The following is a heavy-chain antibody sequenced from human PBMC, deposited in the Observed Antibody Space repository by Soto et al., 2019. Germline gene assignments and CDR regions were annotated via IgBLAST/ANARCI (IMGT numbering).Heavy chain of an antibody. CDR3: AREDIVVVPVYYYGMDV. CDR2: INAGNGNT. V-gene: IGHV1-3*01. D-gene: IGHD2-2*01. CDR1: GYTFTSYA. J-gene: IGHJ6*02. Sequence: VKVSCKASGYTFTSYAMHWVRQAPGQRLEWMGWINAGNGNTKYSQKFQGRVTITRDTSASTAYMELSSLRSEDTAVYYCAREDIVVVPVYYYGMDVWGQGTTVTVSS.